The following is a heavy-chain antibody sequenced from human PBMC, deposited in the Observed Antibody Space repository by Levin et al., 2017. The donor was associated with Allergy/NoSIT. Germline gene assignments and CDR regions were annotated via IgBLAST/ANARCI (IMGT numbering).Heavy chain of an antibody. Sequence: LSLTCAASGFTFEDYAMHWVRQAPGKGLEWVSGIIWNSESMGYADSVKGRFTISRDNAENSLYLQMNSLRPEDTAVYYCAKDIYLGQWASQYVMDVWGQGTAVTISS. CDR3: AKDIYLGQWASQYVMDV. D-gene: IGHD6-19*01. CDR1: GFTFEDYA. V-gene: IGHV3-9*01. J-gene: IGHJ6*02. CDR2: IIWNSESM.